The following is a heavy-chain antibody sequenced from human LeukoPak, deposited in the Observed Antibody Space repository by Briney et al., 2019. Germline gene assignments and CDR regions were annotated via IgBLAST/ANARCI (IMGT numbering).Heavy chain of an antibody. D-gene: IGHD6-13*01. CDR1: GGSFSGYY. CDR2: INHSGST. V-gene: IGHV4-34*01. Sequence: SETLSLTCAVYGGSFSGYYWSWIRQPPGKGLEWIGEINHSGSTNYNPSLKSRVTISVDTSKNQFSLKLSSVTAADTAVYYYARGLPLAARGWFDPWGQGTLVTVSS. J-gene: IGHJ5*02. CDR3: ARGLPLAARGWFDP.